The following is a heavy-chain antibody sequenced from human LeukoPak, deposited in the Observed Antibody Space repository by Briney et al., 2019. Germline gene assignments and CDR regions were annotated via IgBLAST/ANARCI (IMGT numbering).Heavy chain of an antibody. CDR3: ARDGAGIESWVELDP. CDR2: IWADGTT. CDR1: GFSVRNHY. J-gene: IGHJ5*02. D-gene: IGHD5-24*01. Sequence: GGALRLFCAASGFSVRNHYMAGVRQAPGRRLEWVSFIWADGTTFYTDSVRGRFTVSRDQFKNTLYLQMSSLRPDDTALYYCARDGAGIESWVELDPWGQGTLVTVSS. V-gene: IGHV3-66*02.